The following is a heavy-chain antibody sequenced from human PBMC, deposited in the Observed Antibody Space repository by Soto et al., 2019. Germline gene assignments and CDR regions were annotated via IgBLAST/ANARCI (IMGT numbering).Heavy chain of an antibody. Sequence: GGSLRLSCAASGFTFSSYAMSWVRQAPGKGLEWVSAISGSGGSTYYADSVKGRFTISRDNSKNTLYLQMNSLRAEDTAVYYCATSMLRFLEWPTGKNYYGMDVWGQGTTVTVSS. J-gene: IGHJ6*02. V-gene: IGHV3-23*01. CDR3: ATSMLRFLEWPTGKNYYGMDV. D-gene: IGHD3-3*01. CDR2: ISGSGGST. CDR1: GFTFSSYA.